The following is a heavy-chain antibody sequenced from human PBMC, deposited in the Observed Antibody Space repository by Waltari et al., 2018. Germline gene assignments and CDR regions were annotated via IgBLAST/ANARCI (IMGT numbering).Heavy chain of an antibody. J-gene: IGHJ5*02. D-gene: IGHD3-3*01. CDR3: AHRGWSGYYTTNWFDP. V-gene: IGHV2-5*01. CDR1: GFSLSTIGVD. Sequence: QITLKESGPTLVKPTQTLTLTCTFSGFSLSTIGVDVGWIRQPPGKALECLALIYWNDDKRYSPSLKSRLTITKDTSKNQVVLTMTNMDPVDTATYYCAHRGWSGYYTTNWFDPWGQGTLVTVSS. CDR2: IYWNDDK.